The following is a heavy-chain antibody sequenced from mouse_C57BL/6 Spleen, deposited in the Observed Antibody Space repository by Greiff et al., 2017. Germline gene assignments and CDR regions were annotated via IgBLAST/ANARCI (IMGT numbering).Heavy chain of an antibody. CDR3: ARYELGYAMDY. V-gene: IGHV7-3*01. CDR1: GFTFTDYY. J-gene: IGHJ4*01. Sequence: DVMLVESGGGLVQPGGSLSLSCAASGFTFTDYYMSWVRQPPGKALEWLGFIRNKANGYTTEYSASVKGRFTISRDNSQSILYLQMNALRAEDSATYYCARYELGYAMDYWGQGTSVTVSS. CDR2: IRNKANGYTT. D-gene: IGHD4-1*01.